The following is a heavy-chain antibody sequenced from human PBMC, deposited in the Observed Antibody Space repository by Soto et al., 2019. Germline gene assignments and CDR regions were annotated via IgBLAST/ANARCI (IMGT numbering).Heavy chain of an antibody. Sequence: GGSLRLSCAASGFTFSSYSMNWVRQAPGKGLEWVSSISSSSSYIYYADSVKGRFTISRDNAKNSLYLQMNSLRAEDTAVYYCARASGYSSSAYYYYGMDVWGQGTTVTVSS. J-gene: IGHJ6*02. V-gene: IGHV3-21*01. D-gene: IGHD6-13*01. CDR3: ARASGYSSSAYYYYGMDV. CDR1: GFTFSSYS. CDR2: ISSSSSYI.